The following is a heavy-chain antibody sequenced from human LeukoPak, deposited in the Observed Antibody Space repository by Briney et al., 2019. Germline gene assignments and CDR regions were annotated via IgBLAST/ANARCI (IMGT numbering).Heavy chain of an antibody. CDR3: ARHLAPYRPFHD. J-gene: IGHJ4*02. D-gene: IGHD1-14*01. CDR1: GATISTYY. V-gene: IGHV4-4*09. Sequence: PSETLSLTCTVSGATISTYYWTWVRQPPGKGLEWIGSMYTSVTTKYNPSLKSRGTISVDTSKNRSSFNLISVTAADTAVYYCARHLAPYRPFHDWGQGSLVTVSS. CDR2: MYTSVTT.